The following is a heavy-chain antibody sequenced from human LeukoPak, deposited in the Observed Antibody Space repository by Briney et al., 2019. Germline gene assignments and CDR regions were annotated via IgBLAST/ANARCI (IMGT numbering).Heavy chain of an antibody. Sequence: SETLSLTCTVSGGSISGYYWSWIRQPPGKGLEWIGYIYYSGSTSYNSSLLGRVTISVDTSKNQFSLKLNSVTAADTAVYYCARLYAGGEWRPLYCSSTSCPSINWFDPWGQGTLVTVSS. CDR2: IYYSGST. J-gene: IGHJ5*02. V-gene: IGHV4-59*08. CDR1: GGSISGYY. D-gene: IGHD2-2*01. CDR3: ARLYAGGEWRPLYCSSTSCPSINWFDP.